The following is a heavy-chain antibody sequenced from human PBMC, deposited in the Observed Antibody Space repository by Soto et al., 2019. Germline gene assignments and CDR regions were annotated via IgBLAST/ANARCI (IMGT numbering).Heavy chain of an antibody. CDR1: GFTFSRYG. Sequence: QVQLVESGGGVVQPGRSLRLSWAASGFTFSRYGMHWVRQAPGKGLEWVAVIWYDGSNKYYADSVKGRFTISRDNSNNTLYLQMNSLSAEDTAVYYCARAGSSSWYDLDYWGQGTLVTFSS. J-gene: IGHJ4*02. CDR2: IWYDGSNK. CDR3: ARAGSSSWYDLDY. D-gene: IGHD6-13*01. V-gene: IGHV3-33*01.